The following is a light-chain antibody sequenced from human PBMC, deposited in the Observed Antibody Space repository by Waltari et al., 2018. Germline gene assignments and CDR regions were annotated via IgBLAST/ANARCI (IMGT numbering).Light chain of an antibody. CDR2: GAS. CDR3: QQYNNWPPTWT. J-gene: IGKJ1*01. V-gene: IGKV3-15*01. CDR1: QSVGSN. Sequence: EIVVTQSPATLSVSPGERATLPCRASQSVGSNLAWYQQKPGQAPRLLIYGASPRATGIPARFSGSGSGTEFTLTISSLQFEDFAVYYCQQYNNWPPTWTFGQGTKVEIK.